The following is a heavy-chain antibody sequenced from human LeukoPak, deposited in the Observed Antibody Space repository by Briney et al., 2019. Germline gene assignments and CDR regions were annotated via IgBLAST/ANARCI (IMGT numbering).Heavy chain of an antibody. J-gene: IGHJ4*02. CDR2: VSHSGTT. CDR3: ARVGGWLQLKRWGFDY. D-gene: IGHD5-24*01. Sequence: SETLTLTCAVYGGSLRSYYWSWIRQSPGKGLEWIGEVSHSGTTTYNPSLKGRVIISMDTSKRQFSLKVTSVTAADTAIYYCARVGGWLQLKRWGFDYWGQGTPVTVSS. CDR1: GGSLRSYY. V-gene: IGHV4-34*01.